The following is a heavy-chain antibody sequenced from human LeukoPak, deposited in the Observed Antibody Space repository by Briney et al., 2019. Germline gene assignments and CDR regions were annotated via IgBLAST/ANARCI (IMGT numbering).Heavy chain of an antibody. Sequence: SVKVSCKASGGTFSSYTISWVRQAPGQGLEWMGRIIPILGIANYAQKFQGRVTITADKSTSTAYMELSSLRSEDTAVYYCASATVSGSPLYFDYWGQGTLVTVSS. CDR3: ASATVSGSPLYFDY. CDR1: GGTFSSYT. V-gene: IGHV1-69*02. J-gene: IGHJ4*02. D-gene: IGHD6-19*01. CDR2: IIPILGIA.